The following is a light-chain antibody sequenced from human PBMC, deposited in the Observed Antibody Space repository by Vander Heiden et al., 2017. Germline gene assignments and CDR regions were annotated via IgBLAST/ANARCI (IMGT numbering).Light chain of an antibody. CDR2: DAS. Sequence: EIVLTQSPATLSLSPGDRATLSCRASQSVNNYLAWFQHKPGQTPSLLIYDASNRATGVPARFSGSGSGTDFTLTISSLEPEDFAVYYCQQFSNWPLTFGPGTKVDIK. J-gene: IGKJ3*01. V-gene: IGKV3-11*01. CDR1: QSVNNY. CDR3: QQFSNWPLT.